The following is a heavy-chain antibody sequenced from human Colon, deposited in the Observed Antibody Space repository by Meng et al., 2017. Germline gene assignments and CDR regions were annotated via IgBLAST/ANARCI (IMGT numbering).Heavy chain of an antibody. CDR1: GASVSSDY. CDR3: ARGPPADY. J-gene: IGHJ4*02. CDR2: IFNTGST. V-gene: IGHV4-59*02. Sequence: QAQLPESGPGLVKPSETLSLTCTVSGASVSSDYWSWIRQPPGKGLEWIAYIFNTGSTNYNPSLKSRVTISVDTSKNQFSLKLTSVTAADTAVYYCARGPPADYWGPGTLVTVSS.